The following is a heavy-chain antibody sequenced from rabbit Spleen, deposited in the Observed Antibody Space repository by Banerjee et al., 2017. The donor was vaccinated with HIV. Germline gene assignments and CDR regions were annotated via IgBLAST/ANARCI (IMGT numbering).Heavy chain of an antibody. CDR2: IYAGSNGGT. J-gene: IGHJ4*01. CDR1: GFSFNSIYW. D-gene: IGHD1-1*01. CDR3: ARDLDGVIGWNFGW. V-gene: IGHV1S40*01. Sequence: QSLEESGGDLVKPGASLTLTCTASGFTASGFSFNSIYWICWVRQAPGKGLEWIACIYAGSNGGTYYASWAKGRFTISKTSSTTVTLQMTSLTAADTATYFCARDLDGVIGWNFGWWGPGTLVTVS.